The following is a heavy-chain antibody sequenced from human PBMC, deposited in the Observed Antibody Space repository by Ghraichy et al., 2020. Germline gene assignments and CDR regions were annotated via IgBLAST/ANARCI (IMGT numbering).Heavy chain of an antibody. Sequence: GESLNISCAASGFTFSSYGMHWVRQAPGKGLEWVAVISYDGSNKYYADSVKGRFTISRDNSKNTLYLQMNSLRAEDTAVYYCAKDSPITIFGVVSRIKSLDYWGQGTLVTVSS. J-gene: IGHJ4*02. CDR1: GFTFSSYG. CDR3: AKDSPITIFGVVSRIKSLDY. D-gene: IGHD3-3*01. V-gene: IGHV3-30*18. CDR2: ISYDGSNK.